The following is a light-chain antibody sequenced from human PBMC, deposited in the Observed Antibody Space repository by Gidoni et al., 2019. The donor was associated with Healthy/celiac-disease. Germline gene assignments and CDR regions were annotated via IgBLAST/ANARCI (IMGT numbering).Light chain of an antibody. Sequence: QSVLTQPPSASGTPGQRFTISCSGSSSNIGSNYVYWYQQLPGTAPKLLIYRNNQRPSGVPDRFSGSKSGTSASLAISGLRSEDEADYYCAAWEDSLSGPVFGGGTKLTVL. CDR3: AAWEDSLSGPV. CDR2: RNN. CDR1: SSNIGSNY. J-gene: IGLJ3*02. V-gene: IGLV1-47*01.